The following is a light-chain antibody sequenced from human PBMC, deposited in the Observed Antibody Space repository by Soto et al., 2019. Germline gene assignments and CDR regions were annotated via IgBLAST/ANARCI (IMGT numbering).Light chain of an antibody. CDR1: QTISTS. V-gene: IGKV1-39*01. CDR2: ASS. CDR3: QQTYCTPIT. Sequence: DIQMTQSPSSLSASVGDRVTITCRASQTISTSLNWYQQRPGKAPNLLIHASSSLQSGVPPRFSGGGSGTDFTLTISSLQPEDFATYYCQQTYCTPITFGQGTRLDIK. J-gene: IGKJ5*01.